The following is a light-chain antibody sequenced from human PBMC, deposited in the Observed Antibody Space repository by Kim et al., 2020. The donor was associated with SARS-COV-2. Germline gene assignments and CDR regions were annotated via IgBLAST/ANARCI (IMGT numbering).Light chain of an antibody. CDR3: QQYNSYSPT. Sequence: ASVGDRVTITCRASQSISSWWAWYQQKPGKAPKLLIYDASSLESGVPSRFSGSGSGTEFTLTISSLQPDDFATYYCQQYNSYSPTFGQGTKVDIK. V-gene: IGKV1-5*01. CDR1: QSISSW. J-gene: IGKJ1*01. CDR2: DAS.